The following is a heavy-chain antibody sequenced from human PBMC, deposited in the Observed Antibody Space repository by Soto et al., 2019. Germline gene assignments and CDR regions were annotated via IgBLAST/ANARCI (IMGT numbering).Heavy chain of an antibody. D-gene: IGHD3-3*01. CDR3: ARDQETYYDFWSGYHLLIFDY. Sequence: ASVKVSCKASGYTFTSYGISWVRQAPGQGLEWMGWISAYNGNTNYAQKLQGRVTMTTDTSTSTAYMELRSLRSDDTAVYYCARDQETYYDFWSGYHLLIFDYWGQGTLVTVSS. V-gene: IGHV1-18*01. CDR1: GYTFTSYG. CDR2: ISAYNGNT. J-gene: IGHJ4*02.